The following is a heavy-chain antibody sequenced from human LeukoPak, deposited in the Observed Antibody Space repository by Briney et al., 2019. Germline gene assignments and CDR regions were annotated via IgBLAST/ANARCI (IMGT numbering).Heavy chain of an antibody. CDR2: IWYDGSNK. J-gene: IGHJ6*02. Sequence: GGSLRLSCAASGFTFSSYGMHWVRQAPGKGLEWVAVIWYDGSNKYYADSVKGRFTISRDNSKNTLYLQMNSLRAEDTAVYYCARDSIYGLYYYGMDVWGQGTTVTVSS. V-gene: IGHV3-33*01. CDR1: GFTFSSYG. CDR3: ARDSIYGLYYYGMDV. D-gene: IGHD3-3*01.